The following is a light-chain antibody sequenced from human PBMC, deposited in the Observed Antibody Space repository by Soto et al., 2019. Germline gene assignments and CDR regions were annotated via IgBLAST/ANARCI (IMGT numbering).Light chain of an antibody. CDR2: GND. CDR1: SSNIGNNY. V-gene: IGLV1-51*02. CDR3: GAWDSSLNVVL. Sequence: QSVLTQPPSVSAAPGQKVTISCSGSSSNIGNNYVSWYQQLPGIAPKLLIYGNDKRPSGIPDRFSVSKSGTSATLGITGLQTGDEADYYCGAWDSSLNVVLFGGGTKLTVL. J-gene: IGLJ2*01.